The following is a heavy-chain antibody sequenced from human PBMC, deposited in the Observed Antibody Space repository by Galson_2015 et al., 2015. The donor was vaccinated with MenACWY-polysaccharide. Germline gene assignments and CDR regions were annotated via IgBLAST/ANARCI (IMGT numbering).Heavy chain of an antibody. V-gene: IGHV3-33*01. J-gene: IGHJ4*02. Sequence: SLRLSCAASGFTFSSFGLNWVRQAPGKGLGRVAGIGYDGSDKFHADPVKGRFTISRDNSKNTLYLQMESLRAEETSVYYCARERYIGSGLDYWGQGTLFTVSS. CDR3: ARERYIGSGLDY. CDR2: IGYDGSDK. D-gene: IGHD1-26*01. CDR1: GFTFSSFG.